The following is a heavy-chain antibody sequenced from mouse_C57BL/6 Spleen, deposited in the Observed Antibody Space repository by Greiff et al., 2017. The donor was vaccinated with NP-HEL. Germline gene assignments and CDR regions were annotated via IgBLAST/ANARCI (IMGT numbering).Heavy chain of an antibody. D-gene: IGHD1-1*01. J-gene: IGHJ4*01. Sequence: QVQLKQPGAELVRPGSSVKLSCKASGYTFTSYWMHWVKQRPIQGLEWIGNIDPSDSETHYNQKFKDKATLTVDKSSSTAYMQLSSLTSEDSAVYYCARDYYGSSGDYAMDYWGQGTSVTVSS. CDR1: GYTFTSYW. CDR3: ARDYYGSSGDYAMDY. CDR2: IDPSDSET. V-gene: IGHV1-52*01.